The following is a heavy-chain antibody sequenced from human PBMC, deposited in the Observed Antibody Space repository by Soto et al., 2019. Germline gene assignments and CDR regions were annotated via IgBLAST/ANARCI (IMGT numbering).Heavy chain of an antibody. CDR3: AGPRYCSGGSCYDYYYYGMDV. CDR2: INPSGGST. D-gene: IGHD2-15*01. V-gene: IGHV1-46*01. J-gene: IGHJ6*02. Sequence: ASVKVSCKASGYTFTSYYMHWVRQAPGQGLEWMGIINPSGGSTSYAQKFQGRVTMTRDTSTSTVYMELSSLRSEDTAVYYCAGPRYCSGGSCYDYYYYGMDVWGQGTTVTVSS. CDR1: GYTFTSYY.